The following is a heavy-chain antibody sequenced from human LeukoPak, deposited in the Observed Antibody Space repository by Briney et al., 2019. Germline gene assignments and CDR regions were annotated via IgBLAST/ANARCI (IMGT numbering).Heavy chain of an antibody. D-gene: IGHD3-22*01. V-gene: IGHV1-46*01. CDR1: GYTFTSYY. J-gene: IGHJ4*02. CDR3: ARDWARRDYYDSSGSPSDY. CDR2: INPSGGST. Sequence: ASVKVSCKASGYTFTSYYMHWVRQAPGQGLEWMGIINPSGGSTSYAQKFQGRVTMTRDTSTSTVYMELSSLRSEDTAVYYCARDWARRDYYDSSGSPSDYWGQGTLVTVSS.